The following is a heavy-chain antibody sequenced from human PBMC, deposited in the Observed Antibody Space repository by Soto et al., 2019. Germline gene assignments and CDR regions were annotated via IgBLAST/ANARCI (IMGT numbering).Heavy chain of an antibody. CDR3: ARDPTSMVRGGYYYYYGMDV. Sequence: SETLSLPYTVSGGSISSYYLSWIRQPPGKGLEWIGYIYYSGSTNYNPSLKSRVTISVDTSKNQFSLKLSSVTAADTAVYYCARDPTSMVRGGYYYYYGMDVWGQGTTVTVS. CDR1: GGSISSYY. D-gene: IGHD3-10*01. J-gene: IGHJ6*02. V-gene: IGHV4-59*01. CDR2: IYYSGST.